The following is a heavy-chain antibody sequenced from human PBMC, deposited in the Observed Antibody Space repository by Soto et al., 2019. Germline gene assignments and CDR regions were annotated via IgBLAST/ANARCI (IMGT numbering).Heavy chain of an antibody. CDR1: GGTFSTYG. V-gene: IGHV1-69*01. J-gene: IGHJ5*02. D-gene: IGHD3-10*01. CDR2: IIPIFGTT. CDR3: ARVGVRVFYTPLRIGP. Sequence: QVQLVQSGAEVKKPGSSVKVSCKSSGGTFSTYGFFWVRQAPGQGLEWMGGIIPIFGTTNYAQKFQDRVTITTDESTSTLYMVLTSLKSEDTAVYYCARVGVRVFYTPLRIGPCCQGTLVTVSS.